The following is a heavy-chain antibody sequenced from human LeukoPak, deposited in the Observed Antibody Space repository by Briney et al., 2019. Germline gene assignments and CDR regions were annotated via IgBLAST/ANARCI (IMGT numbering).Heavy chain of an antibody. CDR2: IYYSGST. J-gene: IGHJ4*02. CDR1: GDSISGNY. V-gene: IGHV4-59*08. D-gene: IGHD3-22*01. CDR3: ARGFYDSGGYSSPFDS. Sequence: SETLSLTCIVSGDSISGNYWSWIRQPPGKRLEWIGYIYYSGSTNYNPSLKSRVTMSIDTSSNHFSLRLSSVTAADTAMYYCARGFYDSGGYSSPFDSWGQGALVTVSS.